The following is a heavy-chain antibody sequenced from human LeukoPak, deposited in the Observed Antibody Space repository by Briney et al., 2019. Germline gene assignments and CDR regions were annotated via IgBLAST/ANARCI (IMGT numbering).Heavy chain of an antibody. V-gene: IGHV4-31*03. CDR2: IYYSGST. CDR1: GGSISSGGYY. CDR3: ARAVVLYYFDY. Sequence: PSETLSLTCIVSGGSISSGGYYWSWIRQHPGKGLEWIGNIYYSGSTYYNPSLKSRVTISLDTSKNQFSLKLTSVAAADTAVYYCARAVVLYYFDYWGQGTLVTVSS. D-gene: IGHD3-22*01. J-gene: IGHJ4*02.